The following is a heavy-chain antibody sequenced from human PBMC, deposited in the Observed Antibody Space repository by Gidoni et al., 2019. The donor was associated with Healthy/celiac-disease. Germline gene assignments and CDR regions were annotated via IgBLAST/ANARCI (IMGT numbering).Heavy chain of an antibody. J-gene: IGHJ6*02. CDR3: ARSTGGYDSSGYYRYYYYGMDV. Sequence: EVQLVESGGGLVQPGGSLRLSCAASGFTFSSYSMNWVRQAPGKGLGWVSYISSSSSTTYYADSVKGRFTISRDNAKNSLYLQMNSLRAEDTAVYYCARSTGGYDSSGYYRYYYYGMDVWGQGTTVTVSS. D-gene: IGHD3-22*01. V-gene: IGHV3-48*01. CDR2: ISSSSSTT. CDR1: GFTFSSYS.